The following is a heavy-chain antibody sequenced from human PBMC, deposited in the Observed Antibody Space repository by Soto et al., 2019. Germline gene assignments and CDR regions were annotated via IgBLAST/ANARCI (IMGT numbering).Heavy chain of an antibody. V-gene: IGHV3-23*01. J-gene: IGHJ6*02. D-gene: IGHD5-12*01. CDR2: ISGSGGST. CDR3: AKDQDIVDTIPYYYGMDV. CDR1: GFTFSSYA. Sequence: GGSLRLSCAASGFTFSSYAMSWVRQAPGKGLEWVSAISGSGGSTYYADSVKGRFTISRDNSKNTLYLQMNSLRAEDTAVYYCAKDQDIVDTIPYYYGMDVWGQGTTVTVSS.